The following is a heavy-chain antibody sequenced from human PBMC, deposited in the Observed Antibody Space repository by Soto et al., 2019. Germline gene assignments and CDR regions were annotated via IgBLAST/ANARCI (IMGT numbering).Heavy chain of an antibody. V-gene: IGHV1-18*04. J-gene: IGHJ4*02. CDR3: ARVYRYYYDSSGYYFDY. CDR1: GYTFTSYG. CDR2: ISAYNGNT. Sequence: ASGKVSCKASGYTFTSYGISWVRQAPGQGLEWMGWISAYNGNTNYAQKLQGRVTMTTDTSTSTAYMELRSLRSDDTAVYYCARVYRYYYDSSGYYFDYWGQGTLVTVSS. D-gene: IGHD3-22*01.